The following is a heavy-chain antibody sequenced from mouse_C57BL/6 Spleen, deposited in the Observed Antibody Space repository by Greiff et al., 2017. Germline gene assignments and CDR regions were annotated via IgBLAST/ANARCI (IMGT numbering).Heavy chain of an antibody. CDR3: TGRDTRDFDV. D-gene: IGHD5-1-1*01. Sequence: EVKVEESGGGLVQPGGSMKLSCVASGFTFSNYWMNWVRQSPEKGLEWVAQIRLKSDNYATHYAESVKGRFTISRDDSKSSVYLQMNNLRAEDTGIYYCTGRDTRDFDVWGTGTTVTVSS. V-gene: IGHV6-3*01. J-gene: IGHJ1*03. CDR2: IRLKSDNYAT. CDR1: GFTFSNYW.